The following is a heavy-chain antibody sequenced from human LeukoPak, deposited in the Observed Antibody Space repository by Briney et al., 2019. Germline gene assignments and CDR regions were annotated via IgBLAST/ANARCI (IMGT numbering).Heavy chain of an antibody. V-gene: IGHV1-46*01. D-gene: IGHD1-26*01. Sequence: ASVKVSCKASGYSITNYFIHWVRQAPGQGLEWMGMLNPSGGTTSYAPKFQGRVTMTRDMSTSTLNMELSSLRSEDTAIYYCARGGSGSYLLDYWGQGTLVTVSS. CDR3: ARGGSGSYLLDY. CDR2: LNPSGGTT. CDR1: GYSITNYF. J-gene: IGHJ4*02.